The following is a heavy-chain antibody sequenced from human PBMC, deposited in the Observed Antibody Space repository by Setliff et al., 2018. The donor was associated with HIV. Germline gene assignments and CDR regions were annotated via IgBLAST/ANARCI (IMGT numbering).Heavy chain of an antibody. CDR1: GYSINTAYY. J-gene: IGHJ4*02. Sequence: PSETLSLTCSVSGYSINTAYYWGWIRQSPGKGLEWIGGIYHSATTYYNPSLWGRVTISIDTSKNQFSLKLSSVTAADTAVYYCARQNSGYAPGPFDYWGQGILVTVSS. D-gene: IGHD5-12*01. CDR3: ARQNSGYAPGPFDY. V-gene: IGHV4-38-2*01. CDR2: IYHSATT.